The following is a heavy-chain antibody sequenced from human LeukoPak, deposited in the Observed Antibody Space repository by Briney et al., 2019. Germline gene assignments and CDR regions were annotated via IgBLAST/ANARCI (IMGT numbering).Heavy chain of an antibody. CDR3: AKLYGSIAAAGDY. V-gene: IGHV3-30*02. Sequence: GGSLRLSCAASGFTFSSYGMHWVRQAPGKGLEWVAFIRYDGSNKYYADSVKGRFTISRDNSKNTLYLQMNSLRAEDTAVYYCAKLYGSIAAAGDYWGQGTLVTVSS. D-gene: IGHD6-13*01. J-gene: IGHJ4*02. CDR1: GFTFSSYG. CDR2: IRYDGSNK.